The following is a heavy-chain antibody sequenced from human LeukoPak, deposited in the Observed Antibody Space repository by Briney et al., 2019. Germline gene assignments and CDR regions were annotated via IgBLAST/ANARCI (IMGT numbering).Heavy chain of an antibody. CDR2: INHSGST. D-gene: IGHD3-10*01. Sequence: SETLCLTCAVYGGSFSGYYWSWIRQPPGKGLEWIGEINHSGSTNYNPSLESRVTISVDTSKNKFSLKLSSVTAADTAVYYCARRHYYGSGSYYRSVFNWFDPWGQGTLVTVSS. V-gene: IGHV4-34*01. CDR1: GGSFSGYY. CDR3: ARRHYYGSGSYYRSVFNWFDP. J-gene: IGHJ5*02.